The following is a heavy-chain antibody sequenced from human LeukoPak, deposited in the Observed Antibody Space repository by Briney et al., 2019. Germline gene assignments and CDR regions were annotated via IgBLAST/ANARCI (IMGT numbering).Heavy chain of an antibody. Sequence: GESLKISCKGSGYSFTSYWIGWVRQMPGKGLEWMGIIYPGDSDTRYSPSFQGQVTISAGKSISTAYLQWSSLKASDTAMYYCARSRDRGIAARPYDYWGQGTLVTVSS. D-gene: IGHD6-6*01. CDR1: GYSFTSYW. CDR3: ARSRDRGIAARPYDY. V-gene: IGHV5-51*01. J-gene: IGHJ4*02. CDR2: IYPGDSDT.